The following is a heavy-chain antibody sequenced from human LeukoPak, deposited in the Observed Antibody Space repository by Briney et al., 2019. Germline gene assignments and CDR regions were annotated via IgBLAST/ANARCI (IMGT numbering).Heavy chain of an antibody. J-gene: IGHJ4*02. CDR2: IRYDGSNK. CDR3: VKVGATTLDY. CDR1: GFTFSSYW. Sequence: GGSLRLSCAASGFTFSSYWMSWVRQAPGKGLEWVAFIRYDGSNKYYADSVKGRFTISRDNSKNTLYLQMNSLRAEDTAVYYCVKVGATTLDYWGQGTLVTVSS. D-gene: IGHD1-26*01. V-gene: IGHV3-30*02.